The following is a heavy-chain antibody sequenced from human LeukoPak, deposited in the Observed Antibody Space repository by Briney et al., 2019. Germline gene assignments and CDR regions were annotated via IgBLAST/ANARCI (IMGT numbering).Heavy chain of an antibody. CDR2: IIPIFGTA. CDR1: GGTFSSYA. D-gene: IGHD3-22*01. CDR3: ASAYYYDSSGYYATD. V-gene: IGHV1-69*13. J-gene: IGHJ4*02. Sequence: SVTVSCTASGGTFSSYAISWVRQAPGQGLEWMGGIIPIFGTANYAQKFQGRVTITADESTSTAYMELSSLRSEDTAVYYCASAYYYDSSGYYATDWGQGTLVTVSS.